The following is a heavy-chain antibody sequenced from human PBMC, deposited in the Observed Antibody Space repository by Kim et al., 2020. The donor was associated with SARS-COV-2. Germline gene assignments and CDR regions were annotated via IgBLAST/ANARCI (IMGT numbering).Heavy chain of an antibody. J-gene: IGHJ6*02. D-gene: IGHD6-13*01. Sequence: GGSLRLSCAASGFTFSDYYMSWIRQAPGKGLEWVSYISSSGSTIYYADSVKGRFTISRDKAKNSLYLQMNSLRAEDTAVYYCARVREAAGHFYYSYYGMDVWGQGTTVTVSS. CDR1: GFTFSDYY. V-gene: IGHV3-11*01. CDR2: ISSSGSTI. CDR3: ARVREAAGHFYYSYYGMDV.